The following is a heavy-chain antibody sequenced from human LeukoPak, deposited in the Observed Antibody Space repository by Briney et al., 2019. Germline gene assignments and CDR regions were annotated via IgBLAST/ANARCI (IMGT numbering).Heavy chain of an antibody. J-gene: IGHJ3*02. D-gene: IGHD1-26*01. CDR2: ISSSSSTI. V-gene: IGHV3-48*04. Sequence: PGGSLRLSCAASGFTFSSYSMNWVRQAPGKGLEWVSYISSSSSTIYYADSVKGRFTISRDNAKNSLYLQMNSLRAEDTAVYYCARDANVGAIHTPDAFDIWGQGTMVTVSS. CDR1: GFTFSSYS. CDR3: ARDANVGAIHTPDAFDI.